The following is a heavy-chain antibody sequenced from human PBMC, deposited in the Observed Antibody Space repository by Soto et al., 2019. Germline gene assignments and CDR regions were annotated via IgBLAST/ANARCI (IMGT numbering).Heavy chain of an antibody. CDR3: AKDRARRPYYYYMDV. CDR2: ISGSGGST. D-gene: IGHD6-6*01. Sequence: GGSLRLSCAASGFTFSSYAMSWVRQAPGKGLEWVSAISGSGGSTYYADSVKGRFTISRDNSKNTLYLQMNSLRAEDTAVYYCAKDRARRPYYYYMDVWGKGTTVTVSS. J-gene: IGHJ6*03. CDR1: GFTFSSYA. V-gene: IGHV3-23*01.